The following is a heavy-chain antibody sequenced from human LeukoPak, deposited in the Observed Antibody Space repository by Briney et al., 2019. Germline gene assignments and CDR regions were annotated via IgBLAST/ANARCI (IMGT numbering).Heavy chain of an antibody. J-gene: IGHJ4*02. V-gene: IGHV3-23*01. CDR1: GFTFSSYA. CDR2: ISGSGGSI. Sequence: HPGGSLRLSCAASGFTFSSYAMSWVRQAPGKGLEWVSAISGSGGSIYYADSVKGRFTISRDNSKNTLYLQMNSLRAEDTAVYYCAKDFSYGYRVPFDYWGQGTLVTVSS. CDR3: AKDFSYGYRVPFDY. D-gene: IGHD5-18*01.